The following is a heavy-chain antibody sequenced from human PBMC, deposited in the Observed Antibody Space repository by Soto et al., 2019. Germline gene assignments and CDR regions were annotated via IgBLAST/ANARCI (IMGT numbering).Heavy chain of an antibody. CDR1: GGSISSGDYY. J-gene: IGHJ4*02. Sequence: PSETLSLTCTVSGGSISSGDYYWSWVRQPPGKGLEWIGYIYYSGSTYYNPSLKNRVTISVDTSKNQFSLKLSSVTAADTAVYYCARGTFEYSSSPEAPFDYRGQGTLVTVSS. D-gene: IGHD6-6*01. CDR3: ARGTFEYSSSPEAPFDY. V-gene: IGHV4-30-4*08. CDR2: IYYSGST.